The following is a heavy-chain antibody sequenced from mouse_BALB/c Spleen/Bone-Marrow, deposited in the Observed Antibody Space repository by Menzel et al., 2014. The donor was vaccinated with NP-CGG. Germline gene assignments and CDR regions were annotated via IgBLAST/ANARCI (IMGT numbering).Heavy chain of an antibody. CDR3: ARNWYYFDY. Sequence: EVKLQESGGGIVQSGGSRELSCAASGFTFSNFGIHWLRQAPEKGLEWVAYISSGSTSIYYADTVKGRFTVSRDNPKNTLFLQMASLRSEDSAVYYCARNWYYFDYWGQGTTLTVSS. J-gene: IGHJ2*01. CDR2: ISSGSTSI. V-gene: IGHV5-17*02. D-gene: IGHD4-1*01. CDR1: GFTFSNFG.